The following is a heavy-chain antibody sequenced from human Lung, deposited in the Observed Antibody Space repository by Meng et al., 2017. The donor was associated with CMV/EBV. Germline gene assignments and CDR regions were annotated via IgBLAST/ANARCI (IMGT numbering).Heavy chain of an antibody. CDR2: FDPEDGEA. V-gene: IGHV1-24*01. Sequence: SVKVSXKVSGYTLSELSMHWVRQAPGKGLEWMGGFDPEDGEAIYAQKFQGRVTMTEDTSTDTAYMELSSLRSDDTAVYYCAKVPRFYSYYGLDVWGQGTTVTVSS. J-gene: IGHJ6*02. CDR1: GYTLSELS. CDR3: AKVPRFYSYYGLDV. D-gene: IGHD3-10*01.